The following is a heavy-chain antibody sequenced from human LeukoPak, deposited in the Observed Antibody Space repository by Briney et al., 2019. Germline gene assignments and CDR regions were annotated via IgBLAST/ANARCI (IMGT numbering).Heavy chain of an antibody. CDR3: ARVGPLRMIEWELRGTFDI. CDR1: GYSISSGYY. CDR2: IYHSGST. J-gene: IGHJ3*02. V-gene: IGHV4-38-2*02. Sequence: SETLSLTCTVSGYSISSGYYWGWIRQPPGKGLEWIGSIYHSGSTYYNPSLKSRVTISVDTSKNQFSLKLSSVTAADTAVYYCARVGPLRMIEWELRGTFDIWGQGTMVTVSP. D-gene: IGHD1-26*01.